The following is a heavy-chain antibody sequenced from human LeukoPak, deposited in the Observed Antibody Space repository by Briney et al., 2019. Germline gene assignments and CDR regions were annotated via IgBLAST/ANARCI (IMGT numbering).Heavy chain of an antibody. Sequence: SETLSLACAVYGGSFSGYYWSWIRQPPGKGLEWIGEINHSGSTNYNPSLKSRVTISVDTSKNQFSLKLSSVTAAGTAVYYCARGTHGSGSEPFDYWGQGTLVTVSS. CDR3: ARGTHGSGSEPFDY. J-gene: IGHJ4*02. D-gene: IGHD3-10*01. V-gene: IGHV4-34*01. CDR1: GGSFSGYY. CDR2: INHSGST.